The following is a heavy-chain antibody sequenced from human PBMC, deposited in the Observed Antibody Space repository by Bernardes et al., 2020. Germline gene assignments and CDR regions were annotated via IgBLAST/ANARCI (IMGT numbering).Heavy chain of an antibody. CDR1: VFSLSPSGVG. D-gene: IGHD5-12*01. J-gene: IGHJ4*02. CDR3: AHVSGKRFLDY. Sequence: SGYTLLKPPHPLTLTCPFSVFSLSPSGVGVGWIRQPPGKALEWLSLIYWDDDKRYSPSLKSRLTITKDTSKNQVVLTMTNMDPVDTATYYCAHVSGKRFLDYWGQGTLVTVSS. CDR2: IYWDDDK. V-gene: IGHV2-5*02.